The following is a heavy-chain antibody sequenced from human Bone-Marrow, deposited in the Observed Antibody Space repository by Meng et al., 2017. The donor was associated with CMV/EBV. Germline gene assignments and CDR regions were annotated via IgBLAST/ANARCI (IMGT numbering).Heavy chain of an antibody. V-gene: IGHV4-59*01. Sequence: GSLRLSCTVSSGSTSYYYWSWIRQPPGKGLECIGYIYYTGSTNYNPSLKSRVTISIDTSKNQFSLKLSSVTAADTAVYYCARTYGKAFDIWGQGTMVTVSS. CDR2: IYYTGST. J-gene: IGHJ3*02. D-gene: IGHD4-17*01. CDR1: SGSTSYYY. CDR3: ARTYGKAFDI.